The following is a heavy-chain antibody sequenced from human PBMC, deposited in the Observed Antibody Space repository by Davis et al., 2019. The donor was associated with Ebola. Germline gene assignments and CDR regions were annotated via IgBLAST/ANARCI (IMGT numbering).Heavy chain of an antibody. CDR1: GGSISSYY. Sequence: SETLSLTCTVSGGSISSYYWSWIRQPPGKGLEWIGEIYHSGSTNYNPSLKSRVTISVDKSKNQFSLKLSSVTAADTAVYYCARGGVQLETYSSSWSHRGYFDYWGQGTLVTVSS. D-gene: IGHD6-13*01. CDR3: ARGGVQLETYSSSWSHRGYFDY. J-gene: IGHJ4*02. CDR2: IYHSGST. V-gene: IGHV4-59*12.